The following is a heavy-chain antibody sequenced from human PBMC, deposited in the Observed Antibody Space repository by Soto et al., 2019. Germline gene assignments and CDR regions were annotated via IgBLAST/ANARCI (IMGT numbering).Heavy chain of an antibody. CDR2: IYYSGST. D-gene: IGHD6-6*01. J-gene: IGHJ6*02. CDR3: ARLGAARQDYYYGMDV. V-gene: IGHV4-39*01. CDR1: GGSISSSSYY. Sequence: SETLSLTCTVSGGSISSSSYYWGWIRQPPGKGLEWIESIYYSGSTYYNPSLKSRVTISVDTSKNQFSLKLSSVTAADTAVYYCARLGAARQDYYYGMDVWGQGTTVTVSS.